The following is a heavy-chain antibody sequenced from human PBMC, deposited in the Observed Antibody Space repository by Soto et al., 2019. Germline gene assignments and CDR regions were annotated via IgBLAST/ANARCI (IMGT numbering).Heavy chain of an antibody. CDR3: ARVPIGDYEIKYYFDY. Sequence: SETLSLTCTVSGGSISSSSYYWGWIRQPPGKGLEWIGSIYYSGSTYYNPSLKSRVTISVDTSKNQFSLKLSSVTAADTAVYYCARVPIGDYEIKYYFDYWGQGTLVTVSS. CDR2: IYYSGST. V-gene: IGHV4-39*01. D-gene: IGHD4-17*01. CDR1: GGSISSSSYY. J-gene: IGHJ4*02.